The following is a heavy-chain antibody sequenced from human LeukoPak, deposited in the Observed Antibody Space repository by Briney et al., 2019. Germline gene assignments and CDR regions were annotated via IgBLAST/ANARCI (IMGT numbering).Heavy chain of an antibody. CDR3: ARVPSKWDNWFDP. D-gene: IGHD1-26*01. V-gene: IGHV4-39*07. J-gene: IGHJ5*02. Sequence: SETLSLTCTVSVGSISSSSYYWGWIRQPPGKGLEWIGSIYYSGSTYYNPSLKSRVTISVDTSKNQFSLRLSSVTAADTAVYYCARVPSKWDNWFDPWGQGTLVTVSS. CDR2: IYYSGST. CDR1: VGSISSSSYY.